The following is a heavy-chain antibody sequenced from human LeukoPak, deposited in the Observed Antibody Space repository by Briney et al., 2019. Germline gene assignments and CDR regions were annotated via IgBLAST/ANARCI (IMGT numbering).Heavy chain of an antibody. J-gene: IGHJ4*02. D-gene: IGHD3-10*01. CDR2: IIPIFGTA. V-gene: IGHV1-69*13. Sequence: ASVKVSCKASGYTFTNYGISWVRQAPGQGLEWMGGIIPIFGTANYAQKFQGRVTITADESTSTAYMELSSLRSEDTAVYYCARDGDGFGESDFDYWGQGTLVTVSS. CDR1: GYTFTNYG. CDR3: ARDGDGFGESDFDY.